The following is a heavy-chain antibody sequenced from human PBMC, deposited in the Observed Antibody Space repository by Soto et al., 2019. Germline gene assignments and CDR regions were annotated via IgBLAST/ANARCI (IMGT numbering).Heavy chain of an antibody. CDR2: FIPIFRTL. Sequence: QVQLIQSEAEVKKPGSSVRVSCTASGGIFGSHGFSWVRQAPGQRLEWVGGFIPIFRTLTYTEKFQARVRFTADESTKTVYLDLSSLTSEDTAVYYCFRDRRMYYSDPHDEFVASDYEVWGQGTMVSVSS. J-gene: IGHJ3*01. CDR3: FRDRRMYYSDPHDEFVASDYEV. V-gene: IGHV1-69*01. D-gene: IGHD3-22*01. CDR1: GGIFGSHG.